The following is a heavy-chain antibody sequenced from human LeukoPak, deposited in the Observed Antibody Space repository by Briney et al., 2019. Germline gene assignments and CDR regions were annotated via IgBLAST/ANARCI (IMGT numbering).Heavy chain of an antibody. Sequence: PSETLSLTCTVSGGSISSGDYYWSWRRQPPGKGVEWIGYIYYSGSTYYNPSLKSRVTISVDTSKNQFSLKLSSVTAADTAVYYCARVFDYGSGSYYYYGMDVWGQGTTVTVSS. CDR3: ARVFDYGSGSYYYYGMDV. J-gene: IGHJ6*02. V-gene: IGHV4-30-4*01. D-gene: IGHD3-10*01. CDR2: IYYSGST. CDR1: GGSISSGDYY.